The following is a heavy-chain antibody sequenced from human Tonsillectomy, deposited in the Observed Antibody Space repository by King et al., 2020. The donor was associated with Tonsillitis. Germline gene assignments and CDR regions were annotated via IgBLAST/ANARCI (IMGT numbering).Heavy chain of an antibody. D-gene: IGHD4-23*01. Sequence: VQLVESGGGLVQPGGSLTVSCAASRFTFSKYAMTWVRQAPGKGLEWGSSIGASGETTYYADSVKGRFTISRDNSKGTMYLQMNSLRAEDTALYYCATVDGNSTFDYWGQGTLVTVSS. V-gene: IGHV3-23*04. CDR1: RFTFSKYA. CDR3: ATVDGNSTFDY. J-gene: IGHJ4*02. CDR2: IGASGETT.